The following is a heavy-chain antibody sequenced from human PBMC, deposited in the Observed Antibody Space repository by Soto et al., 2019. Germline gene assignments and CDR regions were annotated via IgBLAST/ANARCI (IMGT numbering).Heavy chain of an antibody. V-gene: IGHV3-23*01. CDR2: ISGSGGST. D-gene: IGHD3-3*01. CDR3: AKDQRVLRFLEWSPDAFDI. Sequence: GGSLRLSCAASVFTFISYAMRWVRQAPGKGLEWVSAISGSGGSTYHADSVKGRFTISRDNSKNTLYPQMNSLRAEDTAVYYCAKDQRVLRFLEWSPDAFDIWGQGTMVTVSS. CDR1: VFTFISYA. J-gene: IGHJ3*02.